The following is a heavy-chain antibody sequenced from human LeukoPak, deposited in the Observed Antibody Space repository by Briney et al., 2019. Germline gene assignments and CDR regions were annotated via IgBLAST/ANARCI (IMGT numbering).Heavy chain of an antibody. CDR3: ARAHYYGSGSYSDAFDI. J-gene: IGHJ3*02. CDR1: GGSISSYS. CDR2: IYYSGST. V-gene: IGHV4-59*01. D-gene: IGHD3-10*01. Sequence: SETLSLTCTVSGGSISSYSWSWIRQPPGKGLELIGYIYYSGSTNYNPSLKSRVTISVDTSKNQFSLKLSSVTAADTAVYYCARAHYYGSGSYSDAFDIWGQGTMVTVSS.